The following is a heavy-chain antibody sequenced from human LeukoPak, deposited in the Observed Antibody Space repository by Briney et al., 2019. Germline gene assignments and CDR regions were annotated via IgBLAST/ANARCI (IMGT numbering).Heavy chain of an antibody. CDR1: GCTFSSCA. V-gene: IGHV1-69*05. D-gene: IGHD5-18*01. CDR3: AGYSYAQGWFDP. J-gene: IGHJ5*02. Sequence: AAVKVSFKASGCTFSSCAISGVRQAPGQALEWMGGIIPIFGTANYAQKFQGRVTITTDESTSTAYMELSSLRSEDTAVYYCAGYSYAQGWFDPWGPGTLVTVSS. CDR2: IIPIFGTA.